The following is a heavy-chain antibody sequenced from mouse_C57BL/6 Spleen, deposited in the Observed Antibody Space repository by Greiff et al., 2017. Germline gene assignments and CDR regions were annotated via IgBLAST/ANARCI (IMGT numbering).Heavy chain of an antibody. CDR3: ARSPITTVVARYFDV. D-gene: IGHD1-1*01. V-gene: IGHV1-53*01. J-gene: IGHJ1*03. CDR1: GYTFTSYW. Sequence: QVQLQQSGTELVKPGASVKLSCKASGYTFTSYWMHWVKQRPGQGLEWIGNINPSNGGTNYNEKFKSKATLTVDKSSSTAYMQLSSLTSEDSAVYDCARSPITTVVARYFDVWGTGTTVTVSS. CDR2: INPSNGGT.